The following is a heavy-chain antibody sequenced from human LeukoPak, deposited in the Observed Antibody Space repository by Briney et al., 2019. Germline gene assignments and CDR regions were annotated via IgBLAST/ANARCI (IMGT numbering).Heavy chain of an antibody. Sequence: PGRSLRLSCAASGFTFSSYGMHWVRQAPGKGLEWVAVISDDGSNKYYADSVKGRYTISRDNSKNTLYLQMNSLRAEDTAVYYCAKGSPYCSGGSCYSPSDYWGQGTLVTVSS. CDR2: ISDDGSNK. J-gene: IGHJ4*02. CDR3: AKGSPYCSGGSCYSPSDY. V-gene: IGHV3-33*06. CDR1: GFTFSSYG. D-gene: IGHD2-15*01.